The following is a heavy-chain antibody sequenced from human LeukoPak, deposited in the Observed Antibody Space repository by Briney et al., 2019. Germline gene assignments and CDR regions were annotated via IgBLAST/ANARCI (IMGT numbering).Heavy chain of an antibody. CDR3: ARRASGYYTFGDWFDP. V-gene: IGHV4-39*07. CDR1: GGSISSSSYY. D-gene: IGHD3-3*01. J-gene: IGHJ5*02. CDR2: IYYSGST. Sequence: SETLSLTCTVSGGSISSSSYYWGWIRQPPGKGLEWIGSIYYSGSTYYNPSLKSRVTISVDTSKNQFSLKLSSVTAADTAVYYSARRASGYYTFGDWFDPWGQGTLVTVSS.